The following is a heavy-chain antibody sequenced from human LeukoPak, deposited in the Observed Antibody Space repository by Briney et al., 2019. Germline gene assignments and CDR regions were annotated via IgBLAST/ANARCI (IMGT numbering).Heavy chain of an antibody. CDR2: ISGSGGST. V-gene: IGHV3-23*01. CDR1: GFTFSSYA. Sequence: GGSLRLSCAASGFTFSSYAMSWVRQAPGKGLEWVSAISGSGGSTYYADSVKGRFTISRDNSKNTLYLQMNSLRAEDTAVYYCAKTPTYDFWSGPYWYFGLRGRGTLVTVSS. J-gene: IGHJ2*01. D-gene: IGHD3-3*01. CDR3: AKTPTYDFWSGPYWYFGL.